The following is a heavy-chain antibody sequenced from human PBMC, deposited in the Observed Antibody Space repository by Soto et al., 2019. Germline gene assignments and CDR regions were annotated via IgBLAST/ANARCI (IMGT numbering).Heavy chain of an antibody. Sequence: VQLRESGGSLVQPGGSLTLSCAASGFPFSSYAMSWVRQTPEGGLEWVAAISGGGNDRYYADFVQGRFTFSRDNSRNILYLHMNSLRADDTAMYFRARSLFMVAPDSEPFDYWGQGTLVTVSS. V-gene: IGHV3-23*01. J-gene: IGHJ4*02. CDR3: ARSLFMVAPDSEPFDY. D-gene: IGHD3-22*01. CDR1: GFPFSSYA. CDR2: ISGGGNDR.